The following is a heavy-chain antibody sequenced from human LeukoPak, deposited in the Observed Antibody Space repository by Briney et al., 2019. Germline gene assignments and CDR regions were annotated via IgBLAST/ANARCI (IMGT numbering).Heavy chain of an antibody. J-gene: IGHJ4*02. CDR1: GYTFTGYY. D-gene: IGHD6-6*01. V-gene: IGHV1-2*02. CDR2: INPNSGGT. Sequence: ASVKVSCKASGYTFTGYYMHWVRQAPGQGLEWMGWINPNSGGTNYAQKFQGRVTMTRDTSISTAYMELSRLRSDDTAMYYCAREHEVAARIFDYWGQGTLVTVSS. CDR3: AREHEVAARIFDY.